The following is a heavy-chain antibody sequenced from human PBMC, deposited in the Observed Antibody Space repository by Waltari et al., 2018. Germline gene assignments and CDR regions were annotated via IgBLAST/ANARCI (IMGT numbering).Heavy chain of an antibody. CDR1: GGSISSYY. CDR2: IYYSGIT. V-gene: IGHV4-59*01. Sequence: QVQLQESGPGLVKPSETLSLTCTVSGGSISSYYWSWIRQPPGKGLEWIGYIYYSGITNYNPSLKSRVTISVDTSKNQFSLKLSSVTAADTAVYYCARGMGYYYYMDVWGKGTTVTVSS. J-gene: IGHJ6*03. CDR3: ARGMGYYYYMDV.